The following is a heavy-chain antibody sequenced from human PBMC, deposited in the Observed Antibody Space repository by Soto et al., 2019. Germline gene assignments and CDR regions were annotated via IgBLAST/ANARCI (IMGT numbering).Heavy chain of an antibody. D-gene: IGHD3-22*01. CDR1: GYTFTSYG. Sequence: ASVKVSCKASGYTFTSYGISWVRQAPGQGLEWMGWISAYNGNTNYAQKLQGRVTMTTDTSTSTAYMELRSLRSDDTAVYYCARGVDYYDSSGYRLDLWGRGTLVTVSS. J-gene: IGHJ2*01. CDR2: ISAYNGNT. CDR3: ARGVDYYDSSGYRLDL. V-gene: IGHV1-18*01.